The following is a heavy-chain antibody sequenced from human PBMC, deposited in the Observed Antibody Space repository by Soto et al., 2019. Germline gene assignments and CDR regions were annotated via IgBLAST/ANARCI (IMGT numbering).Heavy chain of an antibody. CDR3: AKDWWGDDFWSGSKPGDY. D-gene: IGHD3-3*01. V-gene: IGHV3-23*01. J-gene: IGHJ4*02. CDR2: IGGSGGST. CDR1: GFTFSNYG. Sequence: GGSLRLSCAASGFTFSNYGMSWVRQAPGKGLEWVSGIGGSGGSTHYADSVKGRFTISRDNSKKTLYLQMNSLRAEDTAVYYCAKDWWGDDFWSGSKPGDYWGQGTLVTVSS.